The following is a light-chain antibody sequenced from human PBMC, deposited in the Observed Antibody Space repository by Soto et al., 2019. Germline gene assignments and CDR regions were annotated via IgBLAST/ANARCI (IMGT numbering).Light chain of an antibody. J-gene: IGLJ1*01. V-gene: IGLV2-11*01. CDR3: CSYAGSYSYV. CDR1: SSDVAGYNY. CDR2: DVT. Sequence: QSALTQPRSVSGSPGQSVTITCTGASSDVAGYNYVSWYQQHPGKAPKLMIYDVTKRPSGVPDRFSGAKSGNTASLTISGLQAEDEADDHCCSYAGSYSYVFGTGTKVTVL.